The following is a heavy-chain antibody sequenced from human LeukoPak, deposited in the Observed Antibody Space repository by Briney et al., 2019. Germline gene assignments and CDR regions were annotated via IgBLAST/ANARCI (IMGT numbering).Heavy chain of an antibody. V-gene: IGHV3-48*03. CDR3: AKDSEYYYDSSAYLDY. D-gene: IGHD3-22*01. J-gene: IGHJ4*02. CDR2: ISSSGSTI. Sequence: GGSLRLSCAASGFTFSSYEMNWVRQAPGKGLEWVSYISSSGSTIYYADSVKGRFTISRDNAKNSLYLQMNSLRAEDTALYYCAKDSEYYYDSSAYLDYWGQGTLVTVSS. CDR1: GFTFSSYE.